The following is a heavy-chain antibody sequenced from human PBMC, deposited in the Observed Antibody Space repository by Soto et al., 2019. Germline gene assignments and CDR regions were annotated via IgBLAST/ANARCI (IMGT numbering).Heavy chain of an antibody. J-gene: IGHJ4*02. CDR2: ISGYNGDT. Sequence: ASVKVSCKASGYTFTXYGINWVRQAPGQGLEWMGCISGYNGDTNYAQKVRGRVFMTIDTSTTTAYMELRSLRFDDTAVYYCARGGFDYWGQGTLVTVSS. V-gene: IGHV1-18*01. CDR3: ARGGFDY. CDR1: GYTFTXYG.